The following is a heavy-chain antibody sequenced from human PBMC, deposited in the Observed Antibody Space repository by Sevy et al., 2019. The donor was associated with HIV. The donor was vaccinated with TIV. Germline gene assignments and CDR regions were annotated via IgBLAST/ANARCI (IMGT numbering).Heavy chain of an antibody. J-gene: IGHJ6*02. CDR3: ARDQPIVVVPATLYGMDV. Sequence: GGSLRLSCAVSGFSFDSYGMTWVRQAPGKGLEWVSSISSSSSYIYYADSVKGRFTISRDNAKNSLYLQMNSLRAEDTAVYYCARDQPIVVVPATLYGMDVWGQGTTVTVSS. D-gene: IGHD2-2*01. V-gene: IGHV3-21*01. CDR1: GFSFDSYG. CDR2: ISSSSSYI.